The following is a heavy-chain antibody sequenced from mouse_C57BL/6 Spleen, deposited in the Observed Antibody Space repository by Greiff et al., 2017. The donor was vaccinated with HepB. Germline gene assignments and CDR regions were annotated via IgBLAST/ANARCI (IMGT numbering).Heavy chain of an antibody. Sequence: QVQLKQPGTELVKPGASVKLSCKASGYTFTSYWMHWVKQRPGQGLEWIGNINPSNGGTNYNEKFKNKATVTVDKSSSTAYMQLSSLASEDSAVYYCARSRYDYGPDYWGRGTTLTVSS. CDR1: GYTFTSYW. CDR3: ARSRYDYGPDY. CDR2: INPSNGGT. V-gene: IGHV1-53*01. J-gene: IGHJ2*01. D-gene: IGHD2-4*01.